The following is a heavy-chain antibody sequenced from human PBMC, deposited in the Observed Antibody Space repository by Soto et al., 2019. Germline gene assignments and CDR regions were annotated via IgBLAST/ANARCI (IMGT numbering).Heavy chain of an antibody. CDR3: TTVTTVDYYFDY. Sequence: GGSLRLSCAASGLTFSDRYMDWVRQAPGKGLEWVGRIRKKTNSYTTEYAASVKGRFIISRDDSTNSLYLQMSSLKTEDTAVYYCTTVTTVDYYFDYWGQGTQVTVSS. CDR1: GLTFSDRY. V-gene: IGHV3-72*01. D-gene: IGHD4-17*01. CDR2: IRKKTNSYTT. J-gene: IGHJ4*02.